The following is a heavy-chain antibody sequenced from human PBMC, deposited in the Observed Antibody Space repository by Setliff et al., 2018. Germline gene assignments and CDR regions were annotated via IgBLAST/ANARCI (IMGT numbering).Heavy chain of an antibody. CDR1: GYTFTSYG. CDR3: AREGRRCYDSSGYYYDPYYYYYMDV. V-gene: IGHV1-18*01. J-gene: IGHJ6*03. D-gene: IGHD3-22*01. CDR2: ISAYNGNI. Sequence: ASVKVSCKASGYTFTSYGISWVRQAPGQGLEWMGWISAYNGNINYAQKLQGRVTMTTDTSTSTAYMELRSLTSDDTAVYYCAREGRRCYDSSGYYYDPYYYYYMDVWGKGTTVTVSS.